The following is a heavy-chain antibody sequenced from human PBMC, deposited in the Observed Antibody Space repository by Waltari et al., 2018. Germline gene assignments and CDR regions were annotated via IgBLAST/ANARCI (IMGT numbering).Heavy chain of an antibody. J-gene: IGHJ4*02. CDR2: ISGAGTGA. CDR1: GLRFSTPS. V-gene: IGHV3-23*01. D-gene: IGHD3-3*02. CDR3: ATFKGDH. Sequence: EVQLLESGGGLIQPGGSLRLSCAASGLRFSTPSMTWVRQVPGKGLEWVSSISGAGTGAYYADSIKGRFTISRDNSRNTLSLQMNSLRAEDTALYYCATFKGDHWGQGTLVTVSS.